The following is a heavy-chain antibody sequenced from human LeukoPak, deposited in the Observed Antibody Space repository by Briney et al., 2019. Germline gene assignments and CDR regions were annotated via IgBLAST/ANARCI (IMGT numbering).Heavy chain of an antibody. Sequence: SETLSLTCTVSGGSIRNYYWSWIRQHPGKGLEWIGYIYYSGSTYYNPSLKSRVTISVDTSKNQFSLKLSSVTAADTAVYYCARDNRYLFDYWGQGTLVTVSS. D-gene: IGHD1-1*01. CDR3: ARDNRYLFDY. J-gene: IGHJ4*02. CDR2: IYYSGST. CDR1: GGSIRNYY. V-gene: IGHV4-31*03.